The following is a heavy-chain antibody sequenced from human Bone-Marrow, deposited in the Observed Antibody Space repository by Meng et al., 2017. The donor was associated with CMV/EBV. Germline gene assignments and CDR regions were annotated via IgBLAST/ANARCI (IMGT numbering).Heavy chain of an antibody. Sequence: ASVKVSCKTSGYPFISYGISWVRQAPGKGLEWMGWISGYNGRTNYAQSFQGRLTLTTDTSTSTAYMELRNLRSDDTAVYFCARDYYDIEGHEYDCFHPWGQGTLVTVSS. D-gene: IGHD3-9*01. CDR1: GYPFISYG. V-gene: IGHV1-18*01. CDR3: ARDYYDIEGHEYDCFHP. CDR2: ISGYNGRT. J-gene: IGHJ5*02.